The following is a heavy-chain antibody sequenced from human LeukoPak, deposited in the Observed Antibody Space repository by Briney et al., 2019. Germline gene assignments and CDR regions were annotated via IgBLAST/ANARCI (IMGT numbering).Heavy chain of an antibody. V-gene: IGHV3-21*01. CDR3: ASGITGTTSAFDY. CDR2: ISRSSSYI. D-gene: IGHD1-7*01. J-gene: IGHJ4*02. Sequence: GGSLRLSCAPSGFTFSTYSMNWVRQAPGKGLEWVSSISRSSSYIYYADSLKGRFTISRDNAKNSLYLQMNSLRAEDTAVYYCASGITGTTSAFDYWGQGTLVTVSS. CDR1: GFTFSTYS.